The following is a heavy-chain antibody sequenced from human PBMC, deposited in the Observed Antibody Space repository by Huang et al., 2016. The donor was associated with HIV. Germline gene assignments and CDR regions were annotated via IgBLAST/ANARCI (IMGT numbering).Heavy chain of an antibody. CDR1: GYTFTNYD. D-gene: IGHD4-17*01. CDR3: ARSAYGDLDY. Sequence: QVHLVQSGAEVKKPGASVKVSCKASGYTFTNYDINWVRPAPGRGLEWMGWINPSTGNTGFAQSFQGRVTMTRKTSITTAYMELTSLTSEDTAVYYCARSAYGDLDYWGLGTLVIVSS. CDR2: INPSTGNT. V-gene: IGHV1-8*02. J-gene: IGHJ4*02.